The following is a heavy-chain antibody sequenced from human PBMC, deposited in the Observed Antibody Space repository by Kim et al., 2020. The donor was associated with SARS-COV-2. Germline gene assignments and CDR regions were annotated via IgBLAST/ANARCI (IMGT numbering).Heavy chain of an antibody. Sequence: GGSLRLSCAASGFTFSSYSMNWVRQAPGKGLEWVSSISSSSSYIYYADSVKGRFTISRDNAKNSLYLQMNSLTAGDTAVYYCARMVEYNWNPRPRDYFHQWGQGTLVTVSS. CDR1: GFTFSSYS. J-gene: IGHJ1*01. V-gene: IGHV3-21*01. D-gene: IGHD1-20*01. CDR2: ISSSSSYI. CDR3: ARMVEYNWNPRPRDYFHQ.